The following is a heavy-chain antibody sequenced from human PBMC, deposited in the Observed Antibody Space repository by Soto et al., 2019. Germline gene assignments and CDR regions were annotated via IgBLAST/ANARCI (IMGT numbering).Heavy chain of an antibody. V-gene: IGHV3-23*01. CDR2: ISGSGNKT. Sequence: PGGSLRLSCAASGFSFSPYAMSWVRQAPGKGLEWVSSISGSGNKTYYADSVKGRFTISRDNSKDTLFLQMNGLSAEDTALYYCARGVRLHFANWGQGTLVTVSS. CDR3: ARGVRLHFAN. J-gene: IGHJ4*02. CDR1: GFSFSPYA.